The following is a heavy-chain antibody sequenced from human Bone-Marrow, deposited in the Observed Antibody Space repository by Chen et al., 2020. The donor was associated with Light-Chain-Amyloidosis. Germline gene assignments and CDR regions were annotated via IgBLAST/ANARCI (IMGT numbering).Heavy chain of an antibody. V-gene: IGHV3-23*01. CDR2: ISGSGDNT. D-gene: IGHD2-15*01. CDR1: GFTFNNYA. CDR3: AKDLALGVGSCFDY. Sequence: EVQLLESGGGLVQPGGSLRLSCAASGFTFNNYALSWVRQAPGKGLEWVSAISGSGDNTYYADSVKGRFTFSRDNSKNTLYLQMNSLRAEDTAIYYCAKDLALGVGSCFDYWGQGALVTVSS. J-gene: IGHJ4*02.